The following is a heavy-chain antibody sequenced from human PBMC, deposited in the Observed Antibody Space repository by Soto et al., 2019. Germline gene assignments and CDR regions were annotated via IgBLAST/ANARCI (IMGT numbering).Heavy chain of an antibody. V-gene: IGHV4-59*08. CDR3: ARQVRDYSNYESYNWFDP. Sequence: PSETLSLTCTVSGGSISSYYWSWIRQPPGKGLEWIGYIYYSGSTNYNPSLKSRVTISVDTSKNQFSLKLSSVTAADTAVYYCARQVRDYSNYESYNWFDPWGQGTLVTVSS. CDR1: GGSISSYY. J-gene: IGHJ5*02. D-gene: IGHD4-4*01. CDR2: IYYSGST.